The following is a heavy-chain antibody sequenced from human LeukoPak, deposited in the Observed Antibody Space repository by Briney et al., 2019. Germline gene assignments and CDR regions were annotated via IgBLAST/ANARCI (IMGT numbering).Heavy chain of an antibody. CDR3: ARVYSSSPEDY. CDR2: ISSSGTTI. D-gene: IGHD6-6*01. CDR1: GFTFSSYE. J-gene: IGHJ4*02. V-gene: IGHV3-48*03. Sequence: PGGSLRLSCAASGFTFSSYEMNWVRQAPGKGLEWVSYISSSGTTIYYADSVKGRFTISRDNAKNSLYLQMNSLRAEDTAVYYCARVYSSSPEDYWGQGTLVTVSS.